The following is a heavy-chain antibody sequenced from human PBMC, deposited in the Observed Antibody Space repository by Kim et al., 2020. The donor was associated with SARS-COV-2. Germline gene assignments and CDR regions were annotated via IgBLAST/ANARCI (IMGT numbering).Heavy chain of an antibody. D-gene: IGHD3-3*02. J-gene: IGHJ4*02. CDR3: VRESRVALDS. V-gene: IGHV3-74*01. Sequence: SDADSGKGRFTIARDNAKNTLYLQMNSLRAADTAVYFCVRESRVALDSWGQGTLVTVSS.